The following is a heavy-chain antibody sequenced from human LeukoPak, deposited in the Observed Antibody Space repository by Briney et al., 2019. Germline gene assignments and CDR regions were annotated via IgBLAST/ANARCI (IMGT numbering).Heavy chain of an antibody. Sequence: PSETLSLTCTVSGGSISSGGYCWSWIRQPPGKGLEWIGYIYHSGSTYYNPSLKSRVTISVDRSKNQFSLKLSSVTAADTAVYYCARDRFGFSDYWGQGTLVTVSS. D-gene: IGHD3-10*01. V-gene: IGHV4-30-2*01. CDR3: ARDRFGFSDY. J-gene: IGHJ4*02. CDR1: GGSISSGGYC. CDR2: IYHSGST.